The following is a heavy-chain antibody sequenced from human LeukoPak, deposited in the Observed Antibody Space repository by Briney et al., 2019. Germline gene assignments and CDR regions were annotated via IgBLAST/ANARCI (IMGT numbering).Heavy chain of an antibody. D-gene: IGHD3-16*01. CDR3: AKLKINYYYYMDV. V-gene: IGHV3-30*02. J-gene: IGHJ6*03. CDR1: GFTFSSYGMQFSSYG. CDR2: IRSDGRNK. Sequence: GGSLRLSCAASGFTFSSYGMQFSSYGMHWVRQAPCQGLGWVAFIRSDGRNKYYADSVKGRFTISRDNTKNKLYLQMNSLRAEDTAVYYCAKLKINYYYYMDVWGQGTTVIVSS.